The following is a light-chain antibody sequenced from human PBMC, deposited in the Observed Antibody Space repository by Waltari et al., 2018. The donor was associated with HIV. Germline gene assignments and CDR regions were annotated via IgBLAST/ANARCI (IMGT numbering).Light chain of an antibody. CDR3: CSFTGRKSLI. J-gene: IGLJ2*01. CDR2: EVN. V-gene: IGLV2-23*02. Sequence: QSSLTPPASVSWSPGQSLTISCTGTSRAVSAYTLVSWYQQRTGKAPKLIIYEVNKRPSGVSDRFSASKSGNTASLTLSGLQAEDEANYYCCSFTGRKSLIFGGGTKLTVL. CDR1: SRAVSAYTL.